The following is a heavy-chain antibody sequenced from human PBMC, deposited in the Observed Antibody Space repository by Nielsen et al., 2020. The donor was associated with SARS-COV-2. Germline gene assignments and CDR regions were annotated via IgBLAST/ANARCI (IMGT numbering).Heavy chain of an antibody. J-gene: IGHJ3*02. D-gene: IGHD3-22*01. V-gene: IGHV3-74*01. CDR2: INSDGSST. Sequence: GGSLRLSCAASGFTFSSYWMHWVRQAPGKGLVWVSRINSDGSSTSYADSVKGRFTISRDNAKNTLYLQMNSLRAEDTAVYYCARVYYYDSSGYYVDAFDIWGQGTMVTVSS. CDR1: GFTFSSYW. CDR3: ARVYYYDSSGYYVDAFDI.